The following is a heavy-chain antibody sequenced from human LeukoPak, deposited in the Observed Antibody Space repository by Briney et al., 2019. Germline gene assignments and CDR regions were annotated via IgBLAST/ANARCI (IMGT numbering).Heavy chain of an antibody. Sequence: ASVKVSCKASGYTFTGYYMHWVRQAPGQGLEWMGWINPNSGGTNYAQKFQGRVTVTRDTSISTAYMELSRLRSDDTAVYYCARDPNGYSSGWYGNWFDPWGQGTLVTVSS. J-gene: IGHJ5*02. CDR1: GYTFTGYY. V-gene: IGHV1-2*02. D-gene: IGHD6-19*01. CDR2: INPNSGGT. CDR3: ARDPNGYSSGWYGNWFDP.